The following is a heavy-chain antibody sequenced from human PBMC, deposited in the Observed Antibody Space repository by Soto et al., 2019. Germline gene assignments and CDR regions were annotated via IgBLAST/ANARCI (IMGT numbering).Heavy chain of an antibody. CDR1: AFTFNNYA. V-gene: IGHV3-23*01. D-gene: IGHD3-22*01. CDR2: IGGSGRTT. CDR3: AKSRYSDSSGDFYDY. J-gene: IGHJ4*02. Sequence: GGSLRRSCAASAFTFNNYAMSWVRQAPGKGLEWVSGIGGSGRTTYYADSVKGRFTSSRDNSNNTLFLQMNSLRAEDTAVYYCAKSRYSDSSGDFYDYWGQGTLVTVSS.